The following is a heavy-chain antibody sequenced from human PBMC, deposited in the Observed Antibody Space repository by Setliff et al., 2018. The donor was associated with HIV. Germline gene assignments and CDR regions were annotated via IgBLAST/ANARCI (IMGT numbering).Heavy chain of an antibody. J-gene: IGHJ6*03. Sequence: SVKVSCKASGGTFSSYAINWVRQAPGQGLEWMGGIIPIFNTPKYAQKFQGRVTITADESTSTAYMELNSLRSEDTAVYYCARDQISAYSYGGEVYYYYMDVWGKGTTVTVSS. V-gene: IGHV1-69*13. CDR2: IIPIFNTP. CDR1: GGTFSSYA. D-gene: IGHD5-18*01. CDR3: ARDQISAYSYGGEVYYYYMDV.